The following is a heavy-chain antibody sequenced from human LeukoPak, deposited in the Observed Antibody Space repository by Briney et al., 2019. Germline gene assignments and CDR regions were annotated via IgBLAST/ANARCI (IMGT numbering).Heavy chain of an antibody. J-gene: IGHJ4*02. V-gene: IGHV3-66*01. CDR3: ASTADYGQPGY. Sequence: GGSLRLSCAASGFTVSSNYMSWVRQAPGKGLEWVSVIYSGGSTYYADSVKGRFTISRDNAKNSLYLQMNSLRAEDTAVYYCASTADYGQPGYWGQGTLVTVSS. CDR2: IYSGGST. D-gene: IGHD4-17*01. CDR1: GFTVSSNY.